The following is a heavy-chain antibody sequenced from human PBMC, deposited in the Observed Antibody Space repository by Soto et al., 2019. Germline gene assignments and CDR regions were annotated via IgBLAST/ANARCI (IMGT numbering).Heavy chain of an antibody. D-gene: IGHD4-17*01. Sequence: NPSETLSLTCTVSGGSISSSSYYWGWIRQPPGKGLEWIGSIYYTGSTYYNPSLKSRVTISVDTSKNQFSLILTSLTAADTAVYYCARQADRDPTVVRFWGQGTLVTVSS. CDR1: GGSISSSSYY. J-gene: IGHJ4*02. CDR2: IYYTGST. V-gene: IGHV4-39*01. CDR3: ARQADRDPTVVRF.